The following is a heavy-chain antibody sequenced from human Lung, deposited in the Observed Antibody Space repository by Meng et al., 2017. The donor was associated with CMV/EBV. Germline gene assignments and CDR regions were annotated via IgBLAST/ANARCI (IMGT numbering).Heavy chain of an antibody. CDR3: ARGGGYWSAGLYYYYGMDV. J-gene: IGHJ6*02. CDR2: IYYSGST. CDR1: GGSISSGGYY. Sequence: SETLSLXXTVSGGSISSGGYYWSWIRQHPGKGLEWIGYIYYSGSTYYNPSLKSRVTISVDTSKNQFSLKLSSVTAADTAVYYCARGGGYWSAGLYYYYGMDVWGQGTTVTVSS. V-gene: IGHV4-31*03. D-gene: IGHD2-21*02.